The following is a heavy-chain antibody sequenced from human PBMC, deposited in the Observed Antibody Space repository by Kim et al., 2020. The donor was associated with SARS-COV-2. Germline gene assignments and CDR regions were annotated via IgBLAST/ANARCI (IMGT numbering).Heavy chain of an antibody. CDR1: GASIGTDY. D-gene: IGHD6-19*01. Sequence: SETLSLTCTISGASIGTDYWTWIRQSPGRGLEWIGYIFYTGKTSYNPSLRSRVSVSLDTSRNQFSLRLNSVTAADPAVYFCARLPDINGWPFDYWAHGT. CDR2: IFYTGKT. J-gene: IGHJ4*01. CDR3: ARLPDINGWPFDY. V-gene: IGHV4-59*08.